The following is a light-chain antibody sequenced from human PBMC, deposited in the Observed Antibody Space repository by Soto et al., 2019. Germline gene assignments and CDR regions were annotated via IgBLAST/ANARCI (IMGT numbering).Light chain of an antibody. J-gene: IGLJ2*01. V-gene: IGLV3-9*01. CDR1: DIGSKD. CDR3: HVWDSSTVI. CDR2: RIY. Sequence: SYELTQPLSVSVALGQTAKITCGGKDIGSKDVHWYQQRPGQAPVLVIFRIYNRPSGIPERFSGSNSGTPATLTISRAQALDEADYYCHVWDSSTVIFGGGTKLTVL.